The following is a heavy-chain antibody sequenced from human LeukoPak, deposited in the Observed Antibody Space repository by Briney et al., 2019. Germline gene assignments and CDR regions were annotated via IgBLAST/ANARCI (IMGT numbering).Heavy chain of an antibody. V-gene: IGHV1-2*02. D-gene: IGHD1-1*01. CDR3: ARDRHWNQGNFDY. CDR2: INSNSGDT. Sequence: ASVKVSCKAYGYTITGYYIPWVRQAPGQGLDWMGWINSNSGDTNYAQKFQGRVTMTRDTSINTAFMELSRLRSDDTAVYYCARDRHWNQGNFDYWGQGTLVTVSS. J-gene: IGHJ4*02. CDR1: GYTITGYY.